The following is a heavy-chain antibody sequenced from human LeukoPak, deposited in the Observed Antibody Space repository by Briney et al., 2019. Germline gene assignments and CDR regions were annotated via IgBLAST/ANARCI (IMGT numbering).Heavy chain of an antibody. V-gene: IGHV4-59*01. CDR3: ARVNSGSGSYAWFDP. D-gene: IGHD3-10*01. J-gene: IGHJ5*02. Sequence: SETLSLTCTVSGGSISSYYWSWIRQPPGKGLEWIGYIYYSGSTNYNPSLKSRVTISVDTSKNQFSLKLSSVTAADTAVYYCARVNSGSGSYAWFDPWGQGTLVTVSS. CDR2: IYYSGST. CDR1: GGSISSYY.